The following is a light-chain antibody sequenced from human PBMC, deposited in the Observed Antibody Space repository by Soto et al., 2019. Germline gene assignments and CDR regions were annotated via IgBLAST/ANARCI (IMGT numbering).Light chain of an antibody. CDR2: DVS. CDR1: QSISGW. J-gene: IGKJ1*01. V-gene: IGKV1-5*01. CDR3: QQYNSYPWT. Sequence: DIQMTQSPSTLSASVGHRVTITCLASQSISGWLAWYQQKPGKAPKLLIYDVSSLESGVPARFSGSGSGTEFTLAISSLQPDDFATYYCQQYNSYPWTFGQGTKVDIK.